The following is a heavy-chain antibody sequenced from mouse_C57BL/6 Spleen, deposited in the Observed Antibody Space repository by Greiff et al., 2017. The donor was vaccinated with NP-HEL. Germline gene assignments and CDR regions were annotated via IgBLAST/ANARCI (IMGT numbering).Heavy chain of an antibody. D-gene: IGHD2-14*01. J-gene: IGHJ2*01. V-gene: IGHV1-4*01. Sequence: VQLQESGAELARPGASVKMSCKASGYTFTSYTMHWVKQRPGQGLEWIGYINPSSGYTKYNQKFKDKATLTADNSSSTAYMQLSSLTSEDSAVYYCASWYDGYFDYWGQGTTLTVSS. CDR3: ASWYDGYFDY. CDR2: INPSSGYT. CDR1: GYTFTSYT.